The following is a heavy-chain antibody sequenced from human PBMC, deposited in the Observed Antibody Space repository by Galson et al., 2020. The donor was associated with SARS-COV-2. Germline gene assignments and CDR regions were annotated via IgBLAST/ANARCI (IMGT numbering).Heavy chain of an antibody. Sequence: GESLKISCAASGFTFSSYAMHWVRQAPGKGLEWVAVISYDGSNKYYADSVKGRFTISRDNSKNTLYLQMNSLRAEDTAVYYCATYGSGSYYPHLFDYWGQGTLVTVSP. CDR1: GFTFSSYA. CDR2: ISYDGSNK. V-gene: IGHV3-30-3*01. CDR3: ATYGSGSYYPHLFDY. D-gene: IGHD3-10*01. J-gene: IGHJ4*02.